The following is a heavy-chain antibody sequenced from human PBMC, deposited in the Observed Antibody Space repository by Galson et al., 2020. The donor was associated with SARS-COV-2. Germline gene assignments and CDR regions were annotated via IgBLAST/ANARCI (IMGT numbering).Heavy chain of an antibody. V-gene: IGHV3-30*18. CDR2: TSYDESNN. D-gene: IGHD1-7*01. CDR3: AKDFLELRCHVYYYYGMDV. J-gene: IGHJ6*02. Sequence: TGGSLRLSCAASGFTFSIFGIHWVRQAPGKGLEWVAVTSYDESNNKYADSVKGRFTISRDNSKNTLYLQMNSLIPEDTGVYYCAKDFLELRCHVYYYYGMDVWGQGTTVTVSS. CDR1: GFTFSIFG.